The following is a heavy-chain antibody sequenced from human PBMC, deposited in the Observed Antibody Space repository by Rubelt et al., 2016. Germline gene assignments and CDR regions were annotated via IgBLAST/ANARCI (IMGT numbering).Heavy chain of an antibody. CDR3: AGQWYSSSWYYFDY. Sequence: QVQLQQWGAGLLKPSETLSLTCAVYGGSFSGYYWSWIRQPPGKGLEWIGEINHSGSTNYNPSLKSSVTISVDTSKNQVSLKLSSVTAADTAVYYCAGQWYSSSWYYFDYWGQGTLVTVSS. CDR1: GGSFSGYY. D-gene: IGHD6-13*01. CDR2: INHSGST. J-gene: IGHJ4*02. V-gene: IGHV4-34*01.